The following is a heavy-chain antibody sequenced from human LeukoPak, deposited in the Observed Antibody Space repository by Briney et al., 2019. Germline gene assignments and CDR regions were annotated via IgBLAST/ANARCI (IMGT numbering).Heavy chain of an antibody. CDR1: GGSISSGNYY. CDR3: ASPYLDF. V-gene: IGHV4-39*01. J-gene: IGHJ4*02. Sequence: PSETLSLTCTVSGGSISSGNYYWAWIRQPPGKGLEWIGSMYYSGSTYYNPSLKSRVTISVDTSKNQFSLKLSSVTATDTAVYYCASPYLDFWGQGTLVTVSS. CDR2: MYYSGST.